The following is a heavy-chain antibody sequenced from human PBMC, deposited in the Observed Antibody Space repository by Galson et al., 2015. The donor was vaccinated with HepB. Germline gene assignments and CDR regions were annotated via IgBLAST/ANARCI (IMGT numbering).Heavy chain of an antibody. D-gene: IGHD2-15*01. CDR2: VHYTGTT. CDR3: ARERTYCSGGSCDFAFDY. J-gene: IGHJ4*02. Sequence: TLSLTCTVSGGFISTYYWGWIRQPPGKTLEWIGYVHYTGTTNYSPPLKSRVTVSLDMSKNQFFLKLNSVTAADTAVYYCARERTYCSGGSCDFAFDYWGPGMLVTVSS. CDR1: GGFISTYY. V-gene: IGHV4-59*01.